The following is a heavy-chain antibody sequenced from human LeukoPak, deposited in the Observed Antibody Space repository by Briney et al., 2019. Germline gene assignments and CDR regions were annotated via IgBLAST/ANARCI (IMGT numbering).Heavy chain of an antibody. CDR1: GYTFTSYY. J-gene: IGHJ4*02. V-gene: IGHV1-2*02. Sequence: ASVKVSCKASGYTFTSYYMHWVRQAPGQGLEWMGIINPNSGGTNYAQKFQGRVTMTRDTSISTAYMELSRLRSDDTAVYYCARGESYYDFWSGISWGQGTLVTVSS. CDR2: INPNSGGT. D-gene: IGHD3-3*01. CDR3: ARGESYYDFWSGIS.